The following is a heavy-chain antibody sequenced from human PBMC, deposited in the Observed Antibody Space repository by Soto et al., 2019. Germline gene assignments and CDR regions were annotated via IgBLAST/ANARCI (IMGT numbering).Heavy chain of an antibody. V-gene: IGHV3-23*01. CDR2: IRSSGGST. CDR1: GFTFSSYA. D-gene: IGHD2-15*01. CDR3: AKAQYSNIN. J-gene: IGHJ4*02. Sequence: GGSLRLSCAASGFTFSSYAMSWVRQAPGKGLEWVSTIRSSGGSTYYADSVKGRFTISRDNSKNTLYLQMNSLRAEDTAVYYCAKAQYSNINWGQGTLVTVSS.